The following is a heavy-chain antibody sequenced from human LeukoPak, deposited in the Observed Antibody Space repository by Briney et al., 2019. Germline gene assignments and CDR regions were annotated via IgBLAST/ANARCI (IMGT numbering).Heavy chain of an antibody. Sequence: GGSLRLSCAASGITVSSNYMSWVRQAPGKGLEWVSVIYSGGSTYYADSVKGRFTISRVYSKNTLYLQMNSLRAEDTAVYYWARESPRSAASFDYWGQGTLVTVSS. CDR3: ARESPRSAASFDY. CDR1: GITVSSNY. D-gene: IGHD6-25*01. V-gene: IGHV3-66*01. CDR2: IYSGGST. J-gene: IGHJ4*02.